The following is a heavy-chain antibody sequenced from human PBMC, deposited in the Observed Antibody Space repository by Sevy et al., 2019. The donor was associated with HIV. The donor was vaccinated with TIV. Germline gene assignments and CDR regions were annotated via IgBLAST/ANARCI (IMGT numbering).Heavy chain of an antibody. CDR1: GFTFSSYE. D-gene: IGHD3-3*01. CDR2: ISSSGSTI. CDR3: ARGGYGFWSGHGGDY. Sequence: GGSLRLSCAASGFTFSSYEMNWVRQAPGKGLEWVSYISSSGSTIYYADSVKGRFTISRDNAKNSLYLQMNSLRAEDTAVYYWARGGYGFWSGHGGDYWGQGTLVTVSS. J-gene: IGHJ4*02. V-gene: IGHV3-48*03.